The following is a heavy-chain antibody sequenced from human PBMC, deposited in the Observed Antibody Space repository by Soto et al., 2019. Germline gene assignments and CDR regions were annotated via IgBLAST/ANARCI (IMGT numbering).Heavy chain of an antibody. J-gene: IGHJ6*03. V-gene: IGHV4-59*08. CDR3: ARGTYHQLFPNHYYYMDV. D-gene: IGHD2-2*01. CDR2: IYYSGST. CDR1: GGSISSYY. Sequence: PSETLSLTCTVSGGSISSYYWSWIRQPPGKGLEWIGYIYYSGSTNYNPSLESRVTISVDTSETQFSLKLSSVTAADTAVYYCARGTYHQLFPNHYYYMDVWGKGTAVTVSS.